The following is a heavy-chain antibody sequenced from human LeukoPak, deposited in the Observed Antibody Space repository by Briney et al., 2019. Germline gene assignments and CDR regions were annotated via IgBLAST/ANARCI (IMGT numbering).Heavy chain of an antibody. D-gene: IGHD3-10*01. Sequence: SGTLSLTCAVSGGSISSSNWWSWVRQPPGKGLEWIGYIYYSGSTNYNPSLKSRVTISVDTSKNQFSLKLSSVTAADTAVYYCATQRGLLWFGAFDPWGQGTLVTVSS. CDR3: ATQRGLLWFGAFDP. V-gene: IGHV4-4*02. CDR1: GGSISSSNW. CDR2: IYYSGST. J-gene: IGHJ5*02.